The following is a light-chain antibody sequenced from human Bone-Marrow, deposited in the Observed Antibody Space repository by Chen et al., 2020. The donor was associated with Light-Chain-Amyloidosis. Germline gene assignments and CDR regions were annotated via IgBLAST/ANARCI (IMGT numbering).Light chain of an antibody. V-gene: IGLV3-21*02. CDR2: DDS. J-gene: IGLJ3*02. Sequence: SYVLTQPSSVSVAPGQTATIACGGNNIGSTSVHWYQQTPGQAPLLVVYDDSDRPSGIPDRLSGSNSGNTATRTIRRVEAGDEADYYCQVWDRSSDRPVFGGGTKLTVL. CDR1: NIGSTS. CDR3: QVWDRSSDRPV.